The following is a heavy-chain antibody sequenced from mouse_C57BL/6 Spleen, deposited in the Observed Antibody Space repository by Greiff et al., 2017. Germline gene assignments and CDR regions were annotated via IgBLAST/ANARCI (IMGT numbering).Heavy chain of an antibody. CDR3: ARPFYYGNSPFAY. CDR2: INPNNGGT. CDR1: GYTFTDYN. Sequence: VQLKESGPELVKPGASVKIPCKASGYTFTDYNMDWVKQSHGKSLEWIGDINPNNGGTIYNQKFKGKATLTVDKSSSTAYMELRSLTSEDTAVYYCARPFYYGNSPFAYWGQGTLVTVSA. J-gene: IGHJ3*01. V-gene: IGHV1-18*01. D-gene: IGHD2-1*01.